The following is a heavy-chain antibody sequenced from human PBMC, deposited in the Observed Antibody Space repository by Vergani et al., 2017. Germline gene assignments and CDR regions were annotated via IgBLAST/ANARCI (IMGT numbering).Heavy chain of an antibody. CDR1: GYTLTELS. D-gene: IGHD4-23*01. J-gene: IGHJ4*02. CDR3: ATDSVIWGGVSTVVTYLEG. V-gene: IGHV1-24*01. Sequence: QVQLVQSGAEVKKPGASVKVSCKVSGYTLTELSMHWVRQAPGKGLEWMGGFDPEDGETISAQKFQGRVTMTEDTSTDTAYMELSSLRSEDTAVYYCATDSVIWGGVSTVVTYLEGWGQGTLVTVSS. CDR2: FDPEDGET.